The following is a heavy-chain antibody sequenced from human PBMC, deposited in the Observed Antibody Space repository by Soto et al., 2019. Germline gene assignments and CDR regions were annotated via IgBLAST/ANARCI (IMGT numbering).Heavy chain of an antibody. J-gene: IGHJ6*02. CDR2: INPSGGST. V-gene: IGHV1-46*03. Sequence: ASVKVSCKASGYTFTSYYMHWVRQAPGQGLEWMGIINPSGGSTSYAQKFQGRVTMTRDTSTSTVYMELSSLRSEDTAVYYCARVVGGGPLTPGDYGGNSVYYYYGMDVWG. CDR1: GYTFTSYY. D-gene: IGHD4-17*01. CDR3: ARVVGGGPLTPGDYGGNSVYYYYGMDV.